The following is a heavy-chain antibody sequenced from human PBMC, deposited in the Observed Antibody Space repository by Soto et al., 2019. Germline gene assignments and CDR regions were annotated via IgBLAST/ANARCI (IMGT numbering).Heavy chain of an antibody. Sequence: LRLSCAVSGFTVSNNYMNWVRQAPGKGLEWVSYISSSGSTTYYADSVKGRFTISRDNAKNSLYLQMNSLRAEDTAIYYCATRSGGGGAFDFWGQGTMVTVSS. V-gene: IGHV3-11*04. J-gene: IGHJ3*01. CDR2: ISSSGSTT. D-gene: IGHD3-10*01. CDR3: ATRSGGGGAFDF. CDR1: GFTVSNNY.